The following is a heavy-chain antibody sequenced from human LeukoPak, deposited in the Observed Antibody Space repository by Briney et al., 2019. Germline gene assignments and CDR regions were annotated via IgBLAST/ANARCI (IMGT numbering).Heavy chain of an antibody. CDR1: GFTFNKYW. CDR2: ITGDGSDI. V-gene: IGHV3-74*01. Sequence: GGSLRLSCEASGFTFNKYWMHWVRHAPGKGLVWVSRITGDGSDIAYADSVKGRFTVFRDDAKNILFLQMTSLRVEDTAIYYCARDAYTTTSNWLDPWGQGTLVTVSS. D-gene: IGHD4-17*01. J-gene: IGHJ5*02. CDR3: ARDAYTTTSNWLDP.